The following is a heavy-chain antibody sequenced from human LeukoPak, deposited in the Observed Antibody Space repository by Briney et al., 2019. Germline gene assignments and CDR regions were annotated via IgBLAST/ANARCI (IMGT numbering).Heavy chain of an antibody. CDR3: ARTSRTGEPEYFQH. CDR1: GGSISSGDYY. V-gene: IGHV4-30-4*01. Sequence: SETLSLTCTVSGGSISSGDYYWSWIRQPPGKGLEWIGYIYYSGSTYYNPSLKCRVTISVDTSENQFSLRLSSVTAADTAVYYCARTSRTGEPEYFQHWGQGTLVTVSS. J-gene: IGHJ1*01. CDR2: IYYSGST. D-gene: IGHD2-8*02.